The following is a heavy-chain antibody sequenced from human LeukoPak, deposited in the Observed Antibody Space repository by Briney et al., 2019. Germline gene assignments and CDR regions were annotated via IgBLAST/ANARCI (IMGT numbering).Heavy chain of an antibody. D-gene: IGHD3-3*01. J-gene: IGHJ4*02. CDR3: ATQTIFGEPPFFDY. CDR2: VSYDGSEK. Sequence: GGSLRLSCAASGFTFSSYAMHWVRQAPGKGLEWVGLVSYDGSEKYYADSVKGRFTISKDNSKNTLYLQMNSLRAEDTAVYYCATQTIFGEPPFFDYWGQGTLVTVSS. CDR1: GFTFSSYA. V-gene: IGHV3-30-3*01.